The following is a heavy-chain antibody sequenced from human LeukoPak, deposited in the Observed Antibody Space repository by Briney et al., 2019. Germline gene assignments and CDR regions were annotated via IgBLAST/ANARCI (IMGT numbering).Heavy chain of an antibody. Sequence: PGGSLRLSCAASGFTFSSYWMSWVRQAPGKGLEWVANIKQDGSEKYYVDSVKGRFTISRDNAKNSLYLQMNSLRSDDTAVYYCARDIRGYYDSSGLPYFDYWGQGTLVTVSS. CDR3: ARDIRGYYDSSGLPYFDY. CDR1: GFTFSSYW. D-gene: IGHD3-22*01. V-gene: IGHV3-7*03. CDR2: IKQDGSEK. J-gene: IGHJ4*02.